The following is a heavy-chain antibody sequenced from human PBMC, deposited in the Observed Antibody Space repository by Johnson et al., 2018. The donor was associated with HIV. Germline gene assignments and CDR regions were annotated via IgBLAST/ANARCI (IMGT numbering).Heavy chain of an antibody. D-gene: IGHD3-3*01. Sequence: EQLVESGGGLVQPGGSLRLSCAASGFTVSSTYMSWVRQAPGKGLEWLSVLYSDGRTYYADSVKGRFTISRDGSKHTLIYHMHSLIAEDTAVYYCARARDYNFWSPATDIWGQGKMVTVSS. CDR2: LYSDGRT. J-gene: IGHJ3*02. CDR3: ARARDYNFWSPATDI. CDR1: GFTVSSTY. V-gene: IGHV3-66*01.